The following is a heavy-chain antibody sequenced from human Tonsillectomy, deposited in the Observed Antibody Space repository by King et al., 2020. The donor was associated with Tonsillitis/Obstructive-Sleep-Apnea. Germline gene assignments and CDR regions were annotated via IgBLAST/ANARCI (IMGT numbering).Heavy chain of an antibody. CDR1: GGSISTRNYY. V-gene: IGHV4-39*01. CDR3: ARRVNFDSNFDY. Sequence: QLQESGPGLVKPSETLSLTCTVSGGSISTRNYYWGWIRQPPGKGLEWIGTIYYSGSTYYNPSLKSRVTISVDTSKYQFSLKLSSVTAADTAVYYCARRVNFDSNFDYWGQGTLVTVSS. J-gene: IGHJ4*02. D-gene: IGHD1-7*01. CDR2: IYYSGST.